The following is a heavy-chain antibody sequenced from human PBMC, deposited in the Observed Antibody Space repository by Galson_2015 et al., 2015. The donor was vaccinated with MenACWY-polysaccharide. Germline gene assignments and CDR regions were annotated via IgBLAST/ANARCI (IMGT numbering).Heavy chain of an antibody. D-gene: IGHD2-15*01. V-gene: IGHV3-33*01. Sequence: SLRLSCAASTVTFRGSGMHWVRQAPGKGLEWVAVIQYDAVYKQYLDSVKGRFSVSRDNSKSTLYLEMNSLRAEDTAVYYCAREGSRIVFHAFDTWGQGTMVTVSS. J-gene: IGHJ3*02. CDR3: AREGSRIVFHAFDT. CDR2: IQYDAVYK. CDR1: TVTFRGSG.